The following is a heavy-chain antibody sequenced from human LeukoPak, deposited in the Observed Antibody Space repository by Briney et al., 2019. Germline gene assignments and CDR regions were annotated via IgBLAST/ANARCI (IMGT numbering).Heavy chain of an antibody. J-gene: IGHJ4*02. CDR1: GFIFNNYG. D-gene: IGHD3-9*01. CDR2: ISYDGSNK. V-gene: IGHV3-30*19. CDR3: ARDHTYYDILTGYSH. Sequence: GGSLRLSCVASGFIFNNYGMHWVRQAPGKGLEWVAVISYDGSNKYYADSVKGRFTISRDNSKNTLYLQMNSLRAEDTAVYYCARDHTYYDILTGYSHWGQGTLVTVSS.